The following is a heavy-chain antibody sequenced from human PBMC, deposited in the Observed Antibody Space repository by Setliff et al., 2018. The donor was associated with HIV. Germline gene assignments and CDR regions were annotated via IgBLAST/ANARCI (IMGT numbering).Heavy chain of an antibody. CDR2: INHSGTA. Sequence: SETLSLTCAVYGGSLCSSYWTWIRQAPGKGLEWIGEINHSGTANYNPSLKSRVTMSLDRSKRQFSLKLTSLTAADTAVYYCAGLSDFLDYWGLGNLVTVSS. D-gene: IGHD2-21*01. J-gene: IGHJ4*02. CDR1: GGSLCSSY. V-gene: IGHV4-34*01. CDR3: AGLSDFLDY.